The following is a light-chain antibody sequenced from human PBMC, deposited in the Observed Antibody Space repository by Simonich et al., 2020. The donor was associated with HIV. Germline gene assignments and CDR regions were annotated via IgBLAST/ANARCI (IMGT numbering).Light chain of an antibody. J-gene: IGKJ1*01. V-gene: IGKV1-6*01. CDR3: QQYNSYPWT. Sequence: AIQMTQSPSSLSASVGDRVTITCRASQGIRNYLGWYQQKPGKAPKLLIYAASNLQSGVPSRFSGSGSGTDFTLTISSLQPDDFATYYCQQYNSYPWTFGQGTKVEIK. CDR2: AAS. CDR1: QGIRNY.